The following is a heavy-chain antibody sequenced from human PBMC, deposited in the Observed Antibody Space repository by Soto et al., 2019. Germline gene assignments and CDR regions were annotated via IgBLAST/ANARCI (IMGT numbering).Heavy chain of an antibody. J-gene: IGHJ5*02. D-gene: IGHD3-22*01. CDR1: GYSISSGYY. CDR2: IYHSGST. V-gene: IGHV4-38-2*01. CDR3: ARTYYYDSSGLNWFDP. Sequence: SETLSLTCAVSGYSISSGYYWGWIRQPPGKGLEWIGSIYHSGSTYYNPSLKSRDTISVDTSKNQFSLKLSSVTAADTAVYYCARTYYYDSSGLNWFDPWGQGTLVTVSS.